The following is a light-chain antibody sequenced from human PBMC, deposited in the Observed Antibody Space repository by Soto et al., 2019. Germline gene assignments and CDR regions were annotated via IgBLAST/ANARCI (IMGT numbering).Light chain of an antibody. J-gene: IGLJ1*01. V-gene: IGLV1-40*01. CDR2: GNS. CDR3: QSYDSSLRGSV. Sequence: QAVLAQPPSGSGAPGQSVSISCTGISSNIGAGYDVHWYQHLPGTAPKLLIYGNSNRPSGVPDRFSGSKSGTSASLAITGIQAEDDADYYCQSYDSSLRGSVFGNGTXV. CDR1: SSNIGAGYD.